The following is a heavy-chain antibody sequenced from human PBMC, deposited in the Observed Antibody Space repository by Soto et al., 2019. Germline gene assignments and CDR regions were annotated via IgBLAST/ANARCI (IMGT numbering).Heavy chain of an antibody. J-gene: IGHJ6*04. Sequence: EVHLVESGGGLVQPGGSLRLSCAASGFTVSSKYMSWVRQAPGKGLEWVSLIQSGGPTYYADSVNGRFTNSRDTSANTLHLQVDSLRAEATAVYYCARDDVLCDGGRCYGVPLDVCGKGTTVTVSS. D-gene: IGHD2-15*01. V-gene: IGHV3-66*01. CDR1: GFTVSSKY. CDR2: IQSGGPT. CDR3: ARDDVLCDGGRCYGVPLDV.